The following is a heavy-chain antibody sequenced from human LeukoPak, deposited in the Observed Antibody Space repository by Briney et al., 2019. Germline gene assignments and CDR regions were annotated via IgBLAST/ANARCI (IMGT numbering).Heavy chain of an antibody. CDR3: ARSSQDIVVVPAAPLVATAHLDY. D-gene: IGHD2-2*01. CDR1: GGSFSGYY. CDR2: INHSGST. J-gene: IGHJ4*02. V-gene: IGHV4-34*01. Sequence: SETLSLTCAVYGGSFSGYYGSWIRQPPGKGLEWIGEINHSGSTNYNPSLKSRVTISVDTSKNQFSLKLSSVTAADTAVYYCARSSQDIVVVPAAPLVATAHLDYWGQGTLVTVSS.